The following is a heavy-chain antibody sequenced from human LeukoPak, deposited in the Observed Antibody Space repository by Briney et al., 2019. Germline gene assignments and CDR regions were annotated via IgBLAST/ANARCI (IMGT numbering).Heavy chain of an antibody. CDR1: GFTFQSFD. D-gene: IGHD1-14*01. CDR3: ARRKFFRMGKKKEPYWFDS. J-gene: IGHJ5*01. CDR2: ITGSGSHT. V-gene: IGHV3-23*01. Sequence: PGGSLSLSCEASGFTFQSFDVPWLRQAPGKGREWVSLITGSGSHTFYAASVRGLFTVSRENYENTMFLQMNALRAEDPATYCCARRKFFRMGKKKEPYWFDSWGQGTLVTVSS.